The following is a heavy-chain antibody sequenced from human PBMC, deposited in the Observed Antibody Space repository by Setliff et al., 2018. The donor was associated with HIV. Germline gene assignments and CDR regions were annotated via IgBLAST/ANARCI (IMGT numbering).Heavy chain of an antibody. Sequence: ASVKVSCKASGYTFTDYGINWVRQAPGQGLEWMGWINTNNGNPMYAQGFTGRFVFSSDTSVRTAYLQIVGLKTEDTAVYFCARDFRDYVGKFDYWGQGTLVTVSS. CDR1: GYTFTDYG. CDR2: INTNNGNP. CDR3: ARDFRDYVGKFDY. D-gene: IGHD1-26*01. V-gene: IGHV7-4-1*01. J-gene: IGHJ4*02.